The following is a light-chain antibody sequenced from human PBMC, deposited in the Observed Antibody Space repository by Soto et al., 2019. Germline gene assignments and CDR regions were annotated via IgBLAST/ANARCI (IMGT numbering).Light chain of an antibody. CDR3: QQLSSFPLS. CDR1: QGITTS. J-gene: IGKJ3*01. Sequence: DIQLTQSPXFLSAFVGDRVTITCRASQGITTSLAWYQQKPGKAPKLLISAASTLQSGVPSRFSGSGSGTEFTLTISSLQPEDFATYYCQQLSSFPLSIGPGTKVDIK. CDR2: AAS. V-gene: IGKV1-9*01.